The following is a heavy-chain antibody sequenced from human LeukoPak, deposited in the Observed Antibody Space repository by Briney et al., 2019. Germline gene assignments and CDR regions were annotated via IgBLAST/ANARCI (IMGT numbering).Heavy chain of an antibody. V-gene: IGHV3-30-3*01. CDR1: GFTFSSNA. CDR3: ARIGAVAGTDY. Sequence: GGSLRLSCAASGFTFSSNAMTWVRQAPGKGLEWVAVISYDGSNKYYADSVKGRFTISRDNSKNTLYLQMNSLRAEDTAVYYCARIGAVAGTDYWGQGTLVTVSS. D-gene: IGHD6-19*01. CDR2: ISYDGSNK. J-gene: IGHJ4*02.